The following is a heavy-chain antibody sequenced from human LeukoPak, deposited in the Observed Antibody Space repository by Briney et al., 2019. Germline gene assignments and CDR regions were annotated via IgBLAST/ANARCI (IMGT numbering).Heavy chain of an antibody. CDR2: ISAYNGNT. D-gene: IGHD2-2*01. CDR3: ARVRTSHLRYCSSTSCHLDY. Sequence: GASVKVSCKASGYTLTSYGISWVRQAPGQGLEWMGWISAYNGNTNYAQKLQGRVTMTTDTSTSTAYMELRSLRSDDTAVYYCARVRTSHLRYCSSTSCHLDYWGQGTLVTVSS. V-gene: IGHV1-18*01. J-gene: IGHJ4*02. CDR1: GYTLTSYG.